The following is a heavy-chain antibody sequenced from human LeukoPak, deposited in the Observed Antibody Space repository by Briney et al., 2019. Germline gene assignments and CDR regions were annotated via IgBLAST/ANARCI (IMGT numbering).Heavy chain of an antibody. CDR1: GFTVSSNY. CDR2: IESKIDGGTT. D-gene: IGHD3-16*02. Sequence: GGSLRLSCAASGFTVSSNYMSWVRQAPGKGLEWVGRIESKIDGGTTDYAAPVKGRFTISRDDSKNTLYLQMNSLKTEDTAVYYCTTDPYYDYVWGSYRSGYWGQGTLVTVSS. V-gene: IGHV3-15*04. CDR3: TTDPYYDYVWGSYRSGY. J-gene: IGHJ4*02.